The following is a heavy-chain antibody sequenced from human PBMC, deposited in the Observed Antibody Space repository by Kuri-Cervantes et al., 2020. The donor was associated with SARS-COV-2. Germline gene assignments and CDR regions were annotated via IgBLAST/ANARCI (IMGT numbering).Heavy chain of an antibody. CDR1: GGTFTTYA. J-gene: IGHJ6*02. D-gene: IGHD3-3*01. CDR2: IIPVVGTP. CDR3: ARASHLKRMTIFGVGNNYYYGMDV. V-gene: IGHV1-69*13. Sequence: SVKVSCKASGGTFTTYAISWVRQAPGQGLEWVGGIIPVVGTPNYARNFQGRVTITADESTSTAYMELSSLRSEDTAVYYCARASHLKRMTIFGVGNNYYYGMDVWGQGTTVTVSS.